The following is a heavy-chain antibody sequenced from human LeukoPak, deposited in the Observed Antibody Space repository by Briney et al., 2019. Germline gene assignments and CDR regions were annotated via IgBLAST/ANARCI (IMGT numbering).Heavy chain of an antibody. Sequence: GASVKVSCKASGYTFTSYGISWVRQAPGQGLEWMGWISAYNGNTNYAQKPQGRVTMTTDTSTSTAYMELRSLRSDDTAVYYCARDRLRLGYERTNWFDPWGQGTLVTVSS. V-gene: IGHV1-18*01. CDR3: ARDRLRLGYERTNWFDP. D-gene: IGHD2-15*01. CDR1: GYTFTSYG. CDR2: ISAYNGNT. J-gene: IGHJ5*02.